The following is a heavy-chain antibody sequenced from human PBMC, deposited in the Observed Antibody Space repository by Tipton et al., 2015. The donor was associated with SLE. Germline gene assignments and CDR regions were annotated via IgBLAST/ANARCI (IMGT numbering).Heavy chain of an antibody. CDR1: GGSISSYF. Sequence: TLSLTCTVSGGSISSYFWSWIRQPPGKGLEWLGYADYRGSPNYNPSLKSRVPMSVALSKNQFSLNLTSMTSADTAVYYCARGTRVSATKHRGQGTLVTVSS. J-gene: IGHJ4*02. V-gene: IGHV4-59*01. CDR2: ADYRGSP. CDR3: ARGTRVSATKH. D-gene: IGHD2-21*02.